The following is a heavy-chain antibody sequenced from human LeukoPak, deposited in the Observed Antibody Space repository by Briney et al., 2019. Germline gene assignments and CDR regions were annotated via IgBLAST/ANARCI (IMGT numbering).Heavy chain of an antibody. CDR2: ISAYNGNT. V-gene: IGHV1-18*01. D-gene: IGHD3-10*01. CDR3: ARGLWFGELTTHYFDY. Sequence: ASVKVSCKASGYTFTSYGISWVRQAPGQGLEWMGWISAYNGNTNYAQKLQGRVTMTTDTSTSTAYMELRSLRSDDTAVYYCARGLWFGELTTHYFDYWGQGTLVTVSS. CDR1: GYTFTSYG. J-gene: IGHJ4*02.